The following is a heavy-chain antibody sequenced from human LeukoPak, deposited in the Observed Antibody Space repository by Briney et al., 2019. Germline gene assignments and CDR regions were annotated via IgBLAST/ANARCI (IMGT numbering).Heavy chain of an antibody. J-gene: IGHJ4*02. Sequence: TPSETRSLTCTVSGGSISSSSYYWGWIRQPPGKGLEWIGSIYYSGSTYYNPSLKSRVTISVDTSKNQFSLKLSAVTAADTAVYYCARHDGSGQGWLPLSYFDYWGQETVVSVYS. CDR3: ARHDGSGQGWLPLSYFDY. V-gene: IGHV4-39*01. CDR1: GGSISSSSYY. CDR2: IYYSGST. D-gene: IGHD3-10*01.